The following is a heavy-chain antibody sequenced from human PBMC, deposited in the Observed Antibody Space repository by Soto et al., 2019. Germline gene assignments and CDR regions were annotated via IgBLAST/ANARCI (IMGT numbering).Heavy chain of an antibody. CDR2: IWYDGSNN. CDR3: ARDDDSAFDI. Sequence: QVQLVESGGGVVQPGRSLRLSCAASGFTFSSYGMHWVRQAPGKGLEWVAVIWYDGSNNYYADSVKGRFTISRDNSKNTLYLQMNSLRAEDTAVYYCARDDDSAFDIWGQGTMVTVSS. CDR1: GFTFSSYG. V-gene: IGHV3-33*01. D-gene: IGHD2-15*01. J-gene: IGHJ3*02.